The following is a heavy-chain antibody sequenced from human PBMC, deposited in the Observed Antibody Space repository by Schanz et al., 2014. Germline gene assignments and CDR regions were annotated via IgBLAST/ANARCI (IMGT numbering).Heavy chain of an antibody. CDR1: GFPFSSHG. V-gene: IGHV3-33*06. D-gene: IGHD1-26*01. Sequence: VQLVESGGVAVQPGGSLRLSCAASGFPFSSHGMHWVRQVPGKGLEWVAVVCYDGSKKYYADSVKGRFTTSRDNSKNTMYLQMNSLRAEDTAVYYCVKDLQRELLRDDHYYGMDVWGQGTTVTVSS. J-gene: IGHJ6*02. CDR3: VKDLQRELLRDDHYYGMDV. CDR2: VCYDGSKK.